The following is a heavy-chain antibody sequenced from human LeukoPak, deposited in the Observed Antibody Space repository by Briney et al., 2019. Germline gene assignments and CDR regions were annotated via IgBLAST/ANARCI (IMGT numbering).Heavy chain of an antibody. CDR3: TTYGDYRDIDY. CDR1: GGTFSSYA. V-gene: IGHV1-69*13. J-gene: IGHJ4*02. Sequence: ASVKVSCKASGGTFSSYAISWVRQAPGQGLEWMGGIIPIFGTANYAQKFQGRVTITADESTSTAYMELSSLRSEDTAVYYCTTYGDYRDIDYWGQGTLVTVSS. CDR2: IIPIFGTA. D-gene: IGHD4-17*01.